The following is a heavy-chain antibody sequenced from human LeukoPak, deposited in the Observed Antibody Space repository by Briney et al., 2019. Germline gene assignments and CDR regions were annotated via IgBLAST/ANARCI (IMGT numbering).Heavy chain of an antibody. V-gene: IGHV1-2*02. CDR3: GRGRFLEWPFPFDY. CDR2: INPNSGGT. D-gene: IGHD3-3*01. CDR1: GYTFTGYY. J-gene: IGHJ4*02. Sequence: ASVKVSCKASGYTFTGYYMHWVRQAPGQGLEWMGWINPNSGGTNYAQKFQGRVTMTRDTSISTAYMELSRLRSDDTAVYYCGRGRFLEWPFPFDYWGQGTLVTVSS.